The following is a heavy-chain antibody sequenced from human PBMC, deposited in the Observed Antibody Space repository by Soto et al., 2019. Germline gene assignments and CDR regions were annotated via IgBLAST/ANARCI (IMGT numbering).Heavy chain of an antibody. V-gene: IGHV3-33*01. D-gene: IGHD2-15*01. J-gene: IGHJ4*02. Sequence: QVQLVESGGGVVQPGRSLRLSCAASGFTFSSYGMHWVRQAPGKGLEWVAVIWYDGSNKYYADSVKGRFTISRDNSKNTLYLQMNSLRAEDTAEYYCARGYCSGGSCYSDYWGQGTLVTVSS. CDR2: IWYDGSNK. CDR1: GFTFSSYG. CDR3: ARGYCSGGSCYSDY.